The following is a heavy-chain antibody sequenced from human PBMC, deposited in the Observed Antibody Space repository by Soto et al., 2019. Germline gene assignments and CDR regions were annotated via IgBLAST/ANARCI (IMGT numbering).Heavy chain of an antibody. CDR3: ARDVRIAVGGGPVLGPDYGMAV. J-gene: IGHJ6*02. V-gene: IGHV1-69*06. CDR1: GGTFSSYA. D-gene: IGHD6-19*01. Sequence: QVQLVQSGAEVKKPGSSVKVSCKASGGTFSSYAISWVRQAPGQGLEWMGGIIPIFGTANDAQKFQGRVTITADKSTSTAYMELISLRSEDTAVYYCARDVRIAVGGGPVLGPDYGMAVWGQGTTVTVSS. CDR2: IIPIFGTA.